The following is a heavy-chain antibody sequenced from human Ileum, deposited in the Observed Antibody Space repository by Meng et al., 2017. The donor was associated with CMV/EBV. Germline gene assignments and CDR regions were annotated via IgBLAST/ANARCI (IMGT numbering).Heavy chain of an antibody. J-gene: IGHJ4*02. V-gene: IGHV3-74*01. CDR1: GFIFSSYW. CDR2: IDNDGVGT. Sequence: GGSLRLSCAAVSGFIFSSYWMHWVRQAPGKGLVWGSHIDNDGVGTSYADSVKGRFTISRDNAKKTLYLQMNSLRAEDTAVYFCARGVGALDSWGQGTLVTVSS. D-gene: IGHD2-2*01. CDR3: ARGVGALDS.